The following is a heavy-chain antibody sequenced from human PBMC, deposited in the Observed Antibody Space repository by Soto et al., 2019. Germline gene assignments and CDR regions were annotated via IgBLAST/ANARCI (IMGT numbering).Heavy chain of an antibody. V-gene: IGHV1-69*02. J-gene: IGHJ6*03. CDR3: ARVAEIVTVTKCYYYYLDV. Sequence: QVQLVQSGAEVKKPGSSVKVSCKASGDTFSRHTISWVRQAPGQGLEWMGRIIPILGIANYAQKFQGRVTITADKSTSTAYMDLSSLRSEDTAVYYCARVAEIVTVTKCYYYYLDVWGNGTTVTVSS. CDR1: GDTFSRHT. CDR2: IIPILGIA. D-gene: IGHD4-17*01.